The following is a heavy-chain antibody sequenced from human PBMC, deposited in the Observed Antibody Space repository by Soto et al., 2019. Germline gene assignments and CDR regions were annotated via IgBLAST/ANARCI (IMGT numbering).Heavy chain of an antibody. CDR2: INPNSGGT. D-gene: IGHD6-13*01. CDR3: ARERQQLATDHYGMDV. J-gene: IGHJ6*02. V-gene: IGHV1-2*04. Sequence: QVQLVQSGAEVKKPGASVKVSCKASGYTFTGYYMHWVRQAPGQGLEWMGWINPNSGGTNYAQKFQGWATMTXXTXIXXAYLELSRLRSDDTAVYYCARERQQLATDHYGMDVWGQGTTVTVSS. CDR1: GYTFTGYY.